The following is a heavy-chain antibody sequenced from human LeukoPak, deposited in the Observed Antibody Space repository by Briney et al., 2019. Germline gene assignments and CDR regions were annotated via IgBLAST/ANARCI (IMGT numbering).Heavy chain of an antibody. Sequence: GGSLRLSCAASGFTFSSYWMSWVRQAPGKGLKWVANIKQDGSEKYYVDSVKGRFTISRDNSENTLYLQMGSLRAEDMAVYYCARDGSGLRFLEWVRPGDYYYMDVWGKGTTVTVSS. V-gene: IGHV3-7*01. CDR3: ARDGSGLRFLEWVRPGDYYYMDV. D-gene: IGHD3-3*01. J-gene: IGHJ6*03. CDR1: GFTFSSYW. CDR2: IKQDGSEK.